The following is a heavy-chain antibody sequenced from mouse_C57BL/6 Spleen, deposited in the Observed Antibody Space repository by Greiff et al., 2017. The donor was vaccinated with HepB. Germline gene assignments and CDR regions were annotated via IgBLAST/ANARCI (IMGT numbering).Heavy chain of an antibody. Sequence: VQLQQSGAELVKPGASVKLSCKASGYTFTSYWMQWVKQRPGQGLEWIGEIDPSDSYTNYNQKFKGKATLTVDTSSSTAYMQLSSLTSEDSAVYYCAIIYYDLAYWGQGTLVTVSA. J-gene: IGHJ3*01. CDR2: IDPSDSYT. V-gene: IGHV1-50*01. CDR3: AIIYYDLAY. D-gene: IGHD2-4*01. CDR1: GYTFTSYW.